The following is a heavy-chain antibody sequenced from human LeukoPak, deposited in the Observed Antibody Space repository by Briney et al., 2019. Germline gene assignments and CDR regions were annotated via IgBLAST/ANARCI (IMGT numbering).Heavy chain of an antibody. V-gene: IGHV4-31*03. J-gene: IGHJ4*02. CDR2: IYYSGST. CDR3: ARHRRTYYFDY. Sequence: SETLSLTCTVSGGSISSGGYYWSWIRQHPGKGLEWIGYIYYSGSTYYNPSLKSRVTISVDTSKNQFSLKLSSVTAADTAVYYCARHRRTYYFDYWGQGTLVTVSS. CDR1: GGSISSGGYY. D-gene: IGHD2-2*01.